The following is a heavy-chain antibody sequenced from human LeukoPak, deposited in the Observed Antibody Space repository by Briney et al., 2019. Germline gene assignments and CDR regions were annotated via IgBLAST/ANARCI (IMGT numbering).Heavy chain of an antibody. V-gene: IGHV4-4*07. D-gene: IGHD3-10*01. CDR3: ARDMVRGVEAYPSWFDP. CDR2: MYVSGST. Sequence: SETLSLTCTVSGDSISSYYWSWIRQPAGKGLEWIGRMYVSGSTNYNPSLKSRVTMSVDTSKNQFSLKMTSVTAADTAFYYCARDMVRGVEAYPSWFDPWGQGILVTVSS. J-gene: IGHJ5*02. CDR1: GDSISSYY.